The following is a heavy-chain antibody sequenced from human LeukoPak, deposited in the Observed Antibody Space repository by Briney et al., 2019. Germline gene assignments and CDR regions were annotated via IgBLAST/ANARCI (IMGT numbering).Heavy chain of an antibody. D-gene: IGHD3-16*01. CDR1: GFTFSSYA. CDR3: AKALTRWAFDI. Sequence: GGSLRLSCAASGFTFSSYAMNWVRQAPGKGLEWVSSISLNTDGTTYADSVKGRFIIFTDNAKNTVYLQMDSLRAEDTAIYYCAKALTRWAFDIWGQGTMVTVSS. J-gene: IGHJ3*02. CDR2: ISLNTDGT. V-gene: IGHV3-23*01.